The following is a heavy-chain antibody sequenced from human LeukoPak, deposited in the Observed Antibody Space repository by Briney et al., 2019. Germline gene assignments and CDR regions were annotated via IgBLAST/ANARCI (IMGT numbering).Heavy chain of an antibody. Sequence: GGSLRLSCAASGFTFDDYAMHWVRQAPGKGLEWVSGISWNSGSTGYADSVKGRFTISRDNAKNSLYLQMNSLRAEDTALYYCAKDGSYYYDSSGYSHWGQGTLVTVSS. V-gene: IGHV3-9*01. CDR2: ISWNSGST. CDR1: GFTFDDYA. D-gene: IGHD3-22*01. CDR3: AKDGSYYYDSSGYSH. J-gene: IGHJ4*02.